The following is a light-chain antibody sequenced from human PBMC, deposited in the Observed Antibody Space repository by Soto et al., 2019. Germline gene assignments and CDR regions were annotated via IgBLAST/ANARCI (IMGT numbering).Light chain of an antibody. CDR3: QHYNSYSEA. V-gene: IGKV1-5*03. CDR1: QTISSW. J-gene: IGKJ1*01. CDR2: KAS. Sequence: DIQMTQSPSTLSGSVGDRVTITCRARQTISSWLAWYQQKPGKAPKLLIYKASTLKSAVPSRFSGSGSGTEFTLTISSLQPDDFATYYCQHYNSYSEAFGQGTKVELK.